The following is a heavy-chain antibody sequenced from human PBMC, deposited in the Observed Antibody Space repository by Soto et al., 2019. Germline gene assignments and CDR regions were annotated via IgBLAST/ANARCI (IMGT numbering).Heavy chain of an antibody. V-gene: IGHV3-30*18. CDR2: ISYDGSKK. CDR1: GFIFSKFG. J-gene: IGHJ6*02. Sequence: PGGSLRLSCAASGFIFSKFGIHWVRQAPGKGLDWVAVISYDGSKKYYAASVKGRFTISRDDSKNTLYLQMNSLGAEDTAVYYCAKDIPTPPHYYYYAVDVWGRGTTVTVSS. CDR3: AKDIPTPPHYYYYAVDV.